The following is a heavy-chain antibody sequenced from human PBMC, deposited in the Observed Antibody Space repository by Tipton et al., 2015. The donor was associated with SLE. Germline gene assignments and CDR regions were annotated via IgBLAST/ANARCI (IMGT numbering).Heavy chain of an antibody. J-gene: IGHJ4*02. CDR2: ITANGGST. V-gene: IGHV3-23*01. D-gene: IGHD4-23*01. CDR3: ANSLVVTIDY. Sequence: SLRLSCAASGFSSSLYAMSWVRQAPGRGLEWVSAITANGGSTHYADSVKGRYIISRDNSKNTLWLQMNSLRAEDTAVYYCANSLVVTIDYWGQGTLVTVSS. CDR1: GFSSSLYA.